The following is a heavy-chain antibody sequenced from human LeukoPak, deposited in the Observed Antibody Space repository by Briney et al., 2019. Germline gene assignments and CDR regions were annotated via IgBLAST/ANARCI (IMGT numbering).Heavy chain of an antibody. J-gene: IGHJ3*01. CDR3: AKARGYNDGRDAFDL. CDR2: ISSSSSTI. V-gene: IGHV3-48*04. CDR1: GFTFSSYS. Sequence: GGSLRLSCAASGFTFSSYSMNWVRQAPGKGLEWVSYISSSSSTIYYADSVKGRFTISRDNAKNSLYLQMNSLRAEDMALYYCAKARGYNDGRDAFDLWRQGTVVTVSS. D-gene: IGHD5-18*01.